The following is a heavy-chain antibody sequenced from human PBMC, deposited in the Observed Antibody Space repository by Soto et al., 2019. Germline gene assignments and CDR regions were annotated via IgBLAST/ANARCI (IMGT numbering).Heavy chain of an antibody. CDR2: ISAAGDP. J-gene: IGHJ6*02. Sequence: EVQLVESGGGLVQPGGSLRLSCEASGFTFRNYDMHWVRQGTGKGLEWVSGISAAGDPDYADSVEGRFTISIENAQNSLCRQMNCLRVGDAAVYYCARADRDFYGLDVWGQGTTVIVSS. CDR1: GFTFRNYD. V-gene: IGHV3-13*05. CDR3: ARADRDFYGLDV.